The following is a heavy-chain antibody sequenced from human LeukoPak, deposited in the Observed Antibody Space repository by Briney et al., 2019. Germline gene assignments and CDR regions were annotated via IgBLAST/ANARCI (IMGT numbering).Heavy chain of an antibody. D-gene: IGHD5-18*01. CDR2: INTHKGNT. CDR1: GYTFPSYG. CDR3: AREQGGYSYGYY. Sequence: ASVKVSCKTFGYTFPSYGVSWVRQAPGQGLEWMGWINTHKGNTNYAQKFQDRVTMTTDTSTSTAYMELRTLRSDDTAVYYCAREQGGYSYGYYWGQGTLVTVSS. V-gene: IGHV1-18*01. J-gene: IGHJ4*02.